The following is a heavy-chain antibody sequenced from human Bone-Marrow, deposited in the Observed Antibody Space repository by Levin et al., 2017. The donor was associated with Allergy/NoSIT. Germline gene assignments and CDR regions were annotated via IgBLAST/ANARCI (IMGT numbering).Heavy chain of an antibody. D-gene: IGHD3-10*01. V-gene: IGHV1-2*02. CDR1: GYRFTDYH. Sequence: EASVKVSCEASGYRFTDYHIHWIRQAPGQRPECMGWINPNSGGTNFAQKFLGRVTTTRDTSISTAYMELKRLTFDDTAVYFCARGGRDGMDVWGQGTTVTVSS. J-gene: IGHJ6*02. CDR3: ARGGRDGMDV. CDR2: INPNSGGT.